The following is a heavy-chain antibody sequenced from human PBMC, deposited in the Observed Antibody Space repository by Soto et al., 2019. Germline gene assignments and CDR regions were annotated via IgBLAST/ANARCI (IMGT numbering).Heavy chain of an antibody. V-gene: IGHV3-23*01. CDR2: ISGSGDSA. Sequence: PGRSLRLSCAASGFTFSSYAMSWVRQAPGKGLEWVSSISGSGDSAYYADSVKGRFTISRDNSKNTLYLQINSLRAEDTAVYYCAKERSDHRIAAAAIDYWGQGAQVTVSS. CDR1: GFTFSSYA. D-gene: IGHD6-25*01. J-gene: IGHJ4*02. CDR3: AKERSDHRIAAAAIDY.